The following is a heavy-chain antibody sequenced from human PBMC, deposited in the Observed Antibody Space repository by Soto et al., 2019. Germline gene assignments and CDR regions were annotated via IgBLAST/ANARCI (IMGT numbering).Heavy chain of an antibody. Sequence: QVQLQESGPGLVKPSGTLSLTCAVSGGSISSSNWWSWVRQPPGKGLEWIGEIYHSGSTNYNPSLKSRVTISVDKSKNQFALKLSSVTAADTAVYSCARTPCDGYTGDYFDYWGQGPLVTVSS. V-gene: IGHV4-4*02. J-gene: IGHJ4*02. D-gene: IGHD5-18*01. CDR2: IYHSGST. CDR1: GGSISSSNW. CDR3: ARTPCDGYTGDYFDY.